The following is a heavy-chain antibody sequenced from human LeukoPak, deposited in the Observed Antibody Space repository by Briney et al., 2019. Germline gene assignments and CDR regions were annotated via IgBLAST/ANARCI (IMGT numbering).Heavy chain of an antibody. CDR2: IIPIFGTA. J-gene: IGHJ4*02. V-gene: IGHV1-69*05. CDR3: ASRLYCSNTRCRNFPFAY. CDR1: GGTFSSYA. D-gene: IGHD2-2*01. Sequence: SAKVSCKASGGTFSSYAISWVRQAPGQGLEWMGGIIPIFGTANYAQKFQGRVTITTDESTSTAYMELSSLRSEDTAIYYCASRLYCSNTRCRNFPFAYWGQGTLVTVSS.